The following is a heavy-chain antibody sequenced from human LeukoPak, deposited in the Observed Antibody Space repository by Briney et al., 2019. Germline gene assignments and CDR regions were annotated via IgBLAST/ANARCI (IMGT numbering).Heavy chain of an antibody. CDR3: ARDQGGVGY. D-gene: IGHD3-16*01. V-gene: IGHV3-48*01. Sequence: PGGSLRLSCAASGFTFSNYAMHWVRQAPGKGLEWVSYISSFSGTINYADSVKGRFTISRDNAKNSLYLQMNSLRAEDTAVYYCARDQGGVGYWGQGTPVTVSS. J-gene: IGHJ4*02. CDR2: ISSFSGTI. CDR1: GFTFSNYA.